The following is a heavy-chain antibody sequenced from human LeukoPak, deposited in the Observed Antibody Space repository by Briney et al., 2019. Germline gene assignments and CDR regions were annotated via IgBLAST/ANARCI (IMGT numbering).Heavy chain of an antibody. D-gene: IGHD2-21*01. CDR3: ARGQSILWWRGDY. CDR2: IRSSDDTI. J-gene: IGHJ4*02. Sequence: GGSLRLSCAASGITFSSYAMHWVRQAPGKGLEWVSYIRSSDDTIYYADSVKGRFTISRDNTKNSLYLQMNYLRVEDTAVYYCARGQSILWWRGDYWGQGTLVTVSS. CDR1: GITFSSYA. V-gene: IGHV3-48*03.